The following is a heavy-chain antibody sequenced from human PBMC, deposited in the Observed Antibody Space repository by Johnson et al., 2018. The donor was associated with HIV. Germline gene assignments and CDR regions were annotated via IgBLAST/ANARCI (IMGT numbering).Heavy chain of an antibody. Sequence: VQLVESGGGLVQPGGSLRLSCAVSGISVSVNYMSWVRQAPGKGLEWVSLIDSGGTTNYEDSVKGRFTISRDNSKNTLYLQMNSLRAEATAVYYCARYQLGGDAFDIWGQGTMVTVSS. CDR1: GISVSVNY. CDR2: IDSGGTT. D-gene: IGHD7-27*01. CDR3: ARYQLGGDAFDI. J-gene: IGHJ3*02. V-gene: IGHV3-66*02.